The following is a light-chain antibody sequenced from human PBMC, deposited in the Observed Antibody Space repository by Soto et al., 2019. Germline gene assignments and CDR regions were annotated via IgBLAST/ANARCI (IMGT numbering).Light chain of an antibody. Sequence: EMVLTQSPDTLSLSPGERSTLSCRASQTVSSNYLAWYQQKPGQAPRLLIYGASSRATDIPDRFSGSGSGTDFTLTISRLEPEDFAMYYCQQYGSSPGTFGQGTKVDIK. CDR2: GAS. CDR1: QTVSSNY. V-gene: IGKV3-20*01. CDR3: QQYGSSPGT. J-gene: IGKJ1*01.